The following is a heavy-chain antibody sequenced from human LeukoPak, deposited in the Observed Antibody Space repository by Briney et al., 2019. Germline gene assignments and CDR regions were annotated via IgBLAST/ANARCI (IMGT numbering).Heavy chain of an antibody. J-gene: IGHJ4*02. CDR1: GGSISSYY. CDR2: IYYSGST. Sequence: PSETLSLTCTVSGGSISSYYWTWIRQPPGKGLEWLGYIYYSGSTNYNPSLKSRVTISVDTSKNQFSLKLNSVTAADTAVYYCARVGHRCYFCELDNWGQGTLVTVSS. CDR3: ARVGHRCYFCELDN. V-gene: IGHV4-59*01. D-gene: IGHD2-21*01.